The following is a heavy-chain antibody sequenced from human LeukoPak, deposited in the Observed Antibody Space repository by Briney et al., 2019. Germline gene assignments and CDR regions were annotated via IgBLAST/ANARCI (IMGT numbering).Heavy chain of an antibody. D-gene: IGHD3-9*01. CDR3: ARDGQKYVILTGYYAEYHFDY. J-gene: IGHJ4*02. CDR2: IWYGGSNK. V-gene: IGHV3-33*01. CDR1: GFSFSSYG. Sequence: GSLRLSCAASGFSFSSYGMHWVRQAPGKGLELVAVIWYGGSNKYYADSVKGRFTISRDNSKSTLYLQMNSLRAEDTAVYYCARDGQKYVILTGYYAEYHFDYWGQGTLVTASS.